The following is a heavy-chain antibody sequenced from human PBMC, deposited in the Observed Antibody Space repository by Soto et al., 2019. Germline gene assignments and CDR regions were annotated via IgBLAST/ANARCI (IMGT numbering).Heavy chain of an antibody. CDR3: XXXXXXXXXXXXX. Sequence: QVQLVESGGGVVQPGRSLRLSCAASGFTFSSYGMHWVRQAPGKGLEWVAVIWYDGSNKYYADSVKGRFTISRDNSKNTLYLQXXXXXXXXXAXXXXXXXXXXXXXXXXXWGQGTLVTVSS. CDR2: IWYDGSNK. V-gene: IGHV3-33*01. J-gene: IGHJ4*02. CDR1: GFTFSSYG.